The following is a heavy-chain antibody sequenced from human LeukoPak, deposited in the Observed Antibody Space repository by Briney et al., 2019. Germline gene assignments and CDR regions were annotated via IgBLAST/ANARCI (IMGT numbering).Heavy chain of an antibody. Sequence: PGGSLRLSCAASGFTFSSYWMSWVRQAPGKGLEWVANIKQDGSEKYYVDSVKGRFTISRDNVKNSLYLQMNSLRAEDTAVYYCASSGYSSSWSDYWGQGTLVTVSS. D-gene: IGHD6-13*01. J-gene: IGHJ4*02. CDR2: IKQDGSEK. CDR1: GFTFSSYW. V-gene: IGHV3-7*01. CDR3: ASSGYSSSWSDY.